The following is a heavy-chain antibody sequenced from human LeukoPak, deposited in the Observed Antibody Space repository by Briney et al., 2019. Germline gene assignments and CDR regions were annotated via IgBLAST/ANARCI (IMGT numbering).Heavy chain of an antibody. D-gene: IGHD3-10*01. Sequence: ASVKVSCKAWGYTFTDYYIHWVREAPGQGLEWMGWINPNSGGTNYAQKFRGSVTMTRDTSINTAYIELTRLRSDDTAVYYWARLRYYGSGSYWAYYYYMDVWGKGTTVTISS. CDR3: ARLRYYGSGSYWAYYYYMDV. CDR2: INPNSGGT. J-gene: IGHJ6*03. CDR1: GYTFTDYY. V-gene: IGHV1-2*02.